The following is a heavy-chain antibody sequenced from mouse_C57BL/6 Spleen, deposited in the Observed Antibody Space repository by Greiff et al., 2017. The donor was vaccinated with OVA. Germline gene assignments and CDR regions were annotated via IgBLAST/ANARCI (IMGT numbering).Heavy chain of an antibody. CDR2: IDPSDSYT. J-gene: IGHJ1*03. CDR1: GYTFTSYW. CDR3: ARPGNGYFDV. Sequence: VQLQQSGAELVMPGASVKLSCKASGYTFTSYWMHWVKQRPGQGLEWIGEIDPSDSYTNYNQKFKGKSTLTVDKSSSTAYMQLSSLTSEDSAVYYCARPGNGYFDVWGTGTTVTVSS. V-gene: IGHV1-69*01.